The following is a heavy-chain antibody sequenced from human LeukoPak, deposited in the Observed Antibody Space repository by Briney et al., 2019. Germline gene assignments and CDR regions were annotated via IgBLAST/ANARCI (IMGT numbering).Heavy chain of an antibody. V-gene: IGHV3-53*01. CDR3: ASARESCIGSSCYEYFHD. CDR1: GFTVTTKS. Sequence: GGSLRLSCAASGFTVTTKSMAWVRQAPGRGLEWVSVFYSPGSTYYADSVHGRFTISRDTSLNTLFLQMNSLRVEDTAVYYCASARESCIGSSCYEYFHDWGQGTPLTVSS. J-gene: IGHJ1*01. CDR2: FYSPGST. D-gene: IGHD2-2*01.